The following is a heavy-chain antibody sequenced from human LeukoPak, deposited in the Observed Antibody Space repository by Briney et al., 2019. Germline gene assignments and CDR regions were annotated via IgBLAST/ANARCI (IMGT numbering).Heavy chain of an antibody. V-gene: IGHV3-15*01. CDR2: IKSKTDGGTT. D-gene: IGHD3-22*01. CDR1: GFTFSNAW. J-gene: IGHJ4*02. Sequence: GGSLRLSCAASGFTFSNAWMSWVRQAPGKGLEWVGRIKSKTDGGTTDYAAPVKGRFTISRDDSKNTLYLQMNSLKTEDTAVYYCTTDSPYYYDSSGYYVELSSFDYWGQGTLVTVSS. CDR3: TTDSPYYYDSSGYYVELSSFDY.